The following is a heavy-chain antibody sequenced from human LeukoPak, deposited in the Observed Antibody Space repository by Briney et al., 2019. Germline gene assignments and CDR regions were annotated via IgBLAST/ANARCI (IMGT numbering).Heavy chain of an antibody. J-gene: IGHJ5*02. CDR1: GFTFSSYA. Sequence: GGSLKLSCAASGFTFSSYAMSWVRQAPGKGLEWVSAISGSGGSTYYADSVKGRFTISRDNSKNTLYLQMNSLRAEDTAVYYCAKSSVDTALPHWFDPWGQGTLVTVSS. V-gene: IGHV3-23*01. CDR3: AKSSVDTALPHWFDP. CDR2: ISGSGGST. D-gene: IGHD5-18*01.